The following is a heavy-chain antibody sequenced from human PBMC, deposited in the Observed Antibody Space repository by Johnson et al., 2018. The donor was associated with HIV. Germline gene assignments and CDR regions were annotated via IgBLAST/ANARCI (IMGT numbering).Heavy chain of an antibody. CDR2: INSDGNIT. Sequence: VQLVESGGGVVQPGGSLRLSCAASGFTFSSYGMHWVRQAPGKGLVWVSRINSDGNITRNADSVKGRFTISRDNAKNSLYLQMNSLRAEDTALYYCARDSTPWGGDYVDYAFDIWGQGTMVTVSS. CDR1: GFTFSSYG. J-gene: IGHJ3*02. CDR3: ARDSTPWGGDYVDYAFDI. V-gene: IGHV3-74*01. D-gene: IGHD4-17*01.